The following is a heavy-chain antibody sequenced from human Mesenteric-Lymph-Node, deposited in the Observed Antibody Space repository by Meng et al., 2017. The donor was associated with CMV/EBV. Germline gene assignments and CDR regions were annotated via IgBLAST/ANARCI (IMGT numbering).Heavy chain of an antibody. D-gene: IGHD5/OR15-5a*01. Sequence: GESLKISCVASGFAVSDYYMSWIRQAPGKGLEWVSYISMTGGTIYYADSVKGRFTISRDNAKNSLDLQMNSLRVEDTAVYYCAMFYEGYFDYWGQGTLVTVSS. CDR2: ISMTGGTI. CDR1: GFAVSDYY. V-gene: IGHV3-11*01. J-gene: IGHJ4*02. CDR3: AMFYEGYFDY.